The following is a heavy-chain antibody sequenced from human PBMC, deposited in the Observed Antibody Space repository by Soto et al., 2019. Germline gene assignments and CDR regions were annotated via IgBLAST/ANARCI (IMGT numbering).Heavy chain of an antibody. Sequence: SETLSLTCTVSGGSISSYYWSWIRQPPGKGLEWIGYIYYSGSTNYNPSLKSRVTISVDTSKNQFSLKLSSVTAADTAVYYCARTIAAAGYNGFDPWGQGTLVTVSS. V-gene: IGHV4-59*01. D-gene: IGHD6-13*01. J-gene: IGHJ5*02. CDR1: GGSISSYY. CDR3: ARTIAAAGYNGFDP. CDR2: IYYSGST.